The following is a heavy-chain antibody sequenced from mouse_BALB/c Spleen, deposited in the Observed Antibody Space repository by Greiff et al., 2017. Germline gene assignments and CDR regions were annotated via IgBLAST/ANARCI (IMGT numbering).Heavy chain of an antibody. CDR3: ARSYGNYYYAMDY. V-gene: IGHV3-2*02. CDR2: ISYSGST. CDR1: GYSITSDYA. Sequence: DVKLVESGPGLVKPSQSLSLTCTVTGYSITSDYAWNWIRQFPGNKLEWMGYISYSGSTSYNPSLKSRISITRDTSKNQFFLQLNSVTTEDTATYYCARSYGNYYYAMDYWGQGTSVTVSS. D-gene: IGHD2-10*02. J-gene: IGHJ4*01.